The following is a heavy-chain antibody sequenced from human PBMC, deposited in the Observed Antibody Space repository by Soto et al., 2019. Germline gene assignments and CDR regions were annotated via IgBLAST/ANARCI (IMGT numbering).Heavy chain of an antibody. CDR1: GFTFGDYA. V-gene: IGHV3-7*03. J-gene: IGHJ4*02. D-gene: IGHD1-7*01. CDR2: IDRDGSDQ. CDR3: VRGTLTPGLDN. Sequence: GGSLRLSCTASGFTFGDYAMSWVRQAPGKGLEWVANIDRDGSDQNYVDSVKGRFTISRDNAKNSLYLQINSLRVEDTAVYYCVRGTLTPGLDNWGQGSRVTVS.